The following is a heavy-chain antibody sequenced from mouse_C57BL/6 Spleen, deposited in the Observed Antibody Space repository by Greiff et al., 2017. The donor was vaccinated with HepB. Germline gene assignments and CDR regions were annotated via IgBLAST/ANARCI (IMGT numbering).Heavy chain of an antibody. CDR1: GYTFTSYW. J-gene: IGHJ1*03. V-gene: IGHV1-52*01. Sequence: QVQLQQPGAELVRPGSSVKLSCKASGYTFTSYWMHWVKQRPIQGLEWIGNIDPSDSETHYNQKFKDKATLTVDKSSSTAYMQLSSLTSEDSAVYYCARVDLPLYFDVWGTGTTVTVSS. D-gene: IGHD2-1*01. CDR2: IDPSDSET. CDR3: ARVDLPLYFDV.